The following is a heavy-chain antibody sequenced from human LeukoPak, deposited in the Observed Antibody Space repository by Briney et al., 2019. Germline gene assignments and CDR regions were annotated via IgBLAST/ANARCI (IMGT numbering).Heavy chain of an antibody. Sequence: GGSLRLSCAASGFTFNSNAIHWVRQAPGKGLEWLGRIKRETDGGTIDYAAPVKGRFTISRDDSRNTLYLQMDSLKIEDTAVYYCTTDRYYDNSELQFQHWGQGTLVTVSS. V-gene: IGHV3-15*01. CDR2: IKRETDGGTI. D-gene: IGHD3-22*01. CDR1: GFTFNSNA. J-gene: IGHJ1*01. CDR3: TTDRYYDNSELQFQH.